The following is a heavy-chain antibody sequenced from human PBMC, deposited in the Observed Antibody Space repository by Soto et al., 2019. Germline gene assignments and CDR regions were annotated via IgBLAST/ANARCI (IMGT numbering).Heavy chain of an antibody. CDR1: GYPVTAYY. J-gene: IGHJ3*02. V-gene: IGHV1-2*02. D-gene: IGHD3-3*01. Sequence: QLHLVQSGAVVKKPGASVTVSCSASGYPVTAYYMHWVRQAPGRGLEWMGGINPATGAAKYTQTCQGRGTMTRDTSTSTVFMEMSGLTSEDTAVFYCARGGGVGVAGSAAFDMWGQGTLVTVSS. CDR2: INPATGAA. CDR3: ARGGGVGVAGSAAFDM.